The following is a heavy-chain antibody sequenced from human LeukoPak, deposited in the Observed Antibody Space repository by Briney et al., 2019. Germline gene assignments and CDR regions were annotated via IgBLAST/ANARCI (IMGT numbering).Heavy chain of an antibody. CDR2: IIPILGIA. J-gene: IGHJ6*02. CDR1: GGTFSSYA. CDR3: ARDAQARTFRYYYYGMDV. V-gene: IGHV1-69*04. D-gene: IGHD6-6*01. Sequence: GASVKVSCKASGGTFSSYAISWVRQAPGQGLEWMGRIIPILGIANYAQKLQGRVTMTTDTSTSTAYMELRSLRSDDTAVYYCARDAQARTFRYYYYGMDVWGQGTTVTVSS.